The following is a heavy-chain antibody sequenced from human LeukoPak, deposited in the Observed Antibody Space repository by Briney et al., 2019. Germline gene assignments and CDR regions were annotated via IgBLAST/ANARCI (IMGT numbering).Heavy chain of an antibody. CDR2: IYHSGST. Sequence: PSGTLSLTCAVSGGSITGSDWCWWTWVRQPPGKGLEWIGEIYHSGSTNYNPSLKSRVTISLDKSKDQLSLALTSVTAADTAIYYWAARFRVLPKWGPGTLVTVSS. CDR3: AARFRVLPK. D-gene: IGHD3-3*01. J-gene: IGHJ4*02. CDR1: GGSITGSDW. V-gene: IGHV4-4*02.